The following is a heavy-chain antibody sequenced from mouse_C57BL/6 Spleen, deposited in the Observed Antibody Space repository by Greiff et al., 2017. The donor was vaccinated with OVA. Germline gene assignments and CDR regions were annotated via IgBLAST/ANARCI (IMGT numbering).Heavy chain of an antibody. CDR1: GFNIKDYY. Sequence: EVQRVESGAELVKPGASVKLSCTASGFNIKDYYMHWVKQRTEQGLEWIGRIDPEDGETKYAPKFQGTATITADTSSNTAYLQLSSLTSEDTAVYYCARAYYSNYGDAYWGQGTLVTVSA. CDR3: ARAYYSNYGDAY. D-gene: IGHD2-5*01. CDR2: IDPEDGET. V-gene: IGHV14-2*01. J-gene: IGHJ3*01.